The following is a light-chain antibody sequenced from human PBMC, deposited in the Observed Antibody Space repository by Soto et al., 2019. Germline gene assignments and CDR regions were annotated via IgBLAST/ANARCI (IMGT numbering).Light chain of an antibody. CDR3: QQYNYWPRT. CDR2: GAS. J-gene: IGKJ1*01. CDR1: QSVSRI. V-gene: IGKV3-15*01. Sequence: EIVMTQSPATLSVSPGERATLSCRASQSVSRILAWYQQKPGQAPRLLIYGASTRATGIPARFSGSGSGTEFTLTISSLQSEDFAVYYCQQYNYWPRTFGQGTKVEIK.